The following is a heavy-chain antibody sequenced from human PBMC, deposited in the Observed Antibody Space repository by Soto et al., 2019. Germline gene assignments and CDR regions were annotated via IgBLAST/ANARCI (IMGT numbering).Heavy chain of an antibody. CDR3: ARDGDRCTSTRCSPWPDTHFDL. CDR2: ISPYNGNT. V-gene: IGHV1-18*01. Sequence: QVQLVQSGDEVKKPGASVKVSCKASGYTFTNYGISWVRQAPGQGLEWMGWISPYNGNTKYPQKLQVRVTMTTDTSTLTSYMELRSLRSDDTAVYFCARDGDRCTSTRCSPWPDTHFDLWGRGTLVTVSS. CDR1: GYTFTNYG. D-gene: IGHD2-2*01. J-gene: IGHJ2*01.